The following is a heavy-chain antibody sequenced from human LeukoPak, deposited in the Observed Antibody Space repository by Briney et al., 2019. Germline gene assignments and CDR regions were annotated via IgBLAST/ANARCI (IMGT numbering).Heavy chain of an antibody. V-gene: IGHV4-38-2*01. CDR2: IYHSGST. CDR1: GYSISSGYY. CDR3: ARGRGGQWLANFDY. Sequence: SETLSLNCAVSGYSISSGYYWGWIRQPPGKGLEWIGSIYHSGSTYYNPSLKSRVTISVDTYKNQFSLKLSSVTAADTAVYYCARGRGGQWLANFDYWGQGTLVTVSS. J-gene: IGHJ4*02. D-gene: IGHD6-19*01.